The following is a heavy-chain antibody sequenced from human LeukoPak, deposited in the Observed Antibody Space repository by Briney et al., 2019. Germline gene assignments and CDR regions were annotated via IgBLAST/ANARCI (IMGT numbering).Heavy chain of an antibody. CDR3: AREVTGGNPFDY. D-gene: IGHD4-23*01. CDR1: GSTVSSNY. V-gene: IGHV3-53*01. Sequence: GGSLRLSCAASGSTVSSNYMSWVRQAPGKGLAWVSVIYNNGNTYYADSVKGRFTISRDNSKNTLYLQMNSLRAEDTAVYYCAREVTGGNPFDYWGQGTLVTVSS. CDR2: IYNNGNT. J-gene: IGHJ4*02.